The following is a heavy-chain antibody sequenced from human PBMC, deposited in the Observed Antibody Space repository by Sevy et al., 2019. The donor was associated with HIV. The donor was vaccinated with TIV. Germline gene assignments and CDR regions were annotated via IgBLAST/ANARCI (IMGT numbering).Heavy chain of an antibody. J-gene: IGHJ4*02. CDR3: ARSDDRSGYYLYYFEY. V-gene: IGHV3-23*01. D-gene: IGHD3-22*01. CDR2: ISGSGGTT. CDR1: GFTFSSYA. Sequence: GGSLRLSCAASGFTFSSYAVSWVRQAPGKGLEWVSFISGSGGTTYYADSVKGRFTISRDNSKNILYLQMNSLRAEDTAVYYCARSDDRSGYYLYYFEYWGQGTVVTVSS.